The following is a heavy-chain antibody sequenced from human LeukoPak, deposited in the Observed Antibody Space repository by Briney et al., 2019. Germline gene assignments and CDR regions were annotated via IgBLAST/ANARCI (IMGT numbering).Heavy chain of an antibody. J-gene: IGHJ3*02. CDR3: ARGLLEVWLPLDI. CDR1: GGSISSYY. Sequence: PSETLSLTCTVSGGSISSYYWSWIRQPPGKGLEWIGYIYYSGSTNYNPSLKSRVTISVDTSKSQFSLKLSSVTAADTAVYYCARGLLEVWLPLDIWGQGTMVTVSS. V-gene: IGHV4-59*01. D-gene: IGHD5-18*01. CDR2: IYYSGST.